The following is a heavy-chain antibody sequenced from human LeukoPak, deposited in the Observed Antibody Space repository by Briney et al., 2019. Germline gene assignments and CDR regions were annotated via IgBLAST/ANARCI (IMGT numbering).Heavy chain of an antibody. CDR2: IRYDGSNN. CDR1: GFTFSSFG. D-gene: IGHD3-3*01. J-gene: IGHJ4*02. CDR3: AKPKTSITIFGVCTE. V-gene: IGHV3-30*02. Sequence: GGSLRLSCAASGFTFSSFGMNWVRQAPGKGLEWVAFIRYDGSNNYYADSVKGRFTISRDNSKLYLQMNSLRVEDTAVYYCAKPKTSITIFGVCTEWGQGTLVTVSS.